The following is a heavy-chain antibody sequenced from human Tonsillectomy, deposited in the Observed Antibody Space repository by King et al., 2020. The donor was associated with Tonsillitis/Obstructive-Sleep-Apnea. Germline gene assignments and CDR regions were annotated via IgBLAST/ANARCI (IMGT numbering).Heavy chain of an antibody. CDR2: ISYDGSNK. CDR1: GFTFSSYA. Sequence: VQLVESGGGVVQPGRSLRLSCAASGFTFSSYAMHWVRQAPGKGLEWVAVISYDGSNKYYADYVKGRFTISRDNSKNTLYLQMNSLRAEDTAVYYCAREVEQQLPPRDYWGQGTLVTVSS. J-gene: IGHJ4*02. D-gene: IGHD6-13*01. CDR3: AREVEQQLPPRDY. V-gene: IGHV3-30*04.